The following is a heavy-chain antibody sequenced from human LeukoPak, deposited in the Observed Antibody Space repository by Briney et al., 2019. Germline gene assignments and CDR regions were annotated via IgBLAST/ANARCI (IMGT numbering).Heavy chain of an antibody. CDR3: ARDGTYYDFWSGYYRGYYYYYYMDV. D-gene: IGHD3-3*01. J-gene: IGHJ6*03. V-gene: IGHV3-48*01. CDR1: GFTFSSYS. CDR2: ISSSSSTI. Sequence: GGSLRLSCAASGFTFSSYSMNWVRQAPGKGLEWVPYISSSSSTIYYADSVKGRFTISRDNAKNSLYLQMNSLRAEDTAVYYCARDGTYYDFWSGYYRGYYYYYYMDVWGKGTTVTVSS.